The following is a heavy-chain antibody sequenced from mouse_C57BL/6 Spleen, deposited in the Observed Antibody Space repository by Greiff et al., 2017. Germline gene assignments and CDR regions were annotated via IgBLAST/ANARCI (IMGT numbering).Heavy chain of an antibody. CDR1: GYTFTSYW. J-gene: IGHJ4*01. D-gene: IGHD2-5*01. V-gene: IGHV1-53*01. CDR2: INPSNGGT. CDR3: ARRDSNYGDAMDY. Sequence: QVQLQQPGTELVKPGASVKLSCKASGYTFTSYWMHWVKQRPGQGLEWIGNINPSNGGTNYNEKFKSKATLTVDKSSSTAYMQLSRLTSEDSAVYDCARRDSNYGDAMDYWGQGTSVTVSS.